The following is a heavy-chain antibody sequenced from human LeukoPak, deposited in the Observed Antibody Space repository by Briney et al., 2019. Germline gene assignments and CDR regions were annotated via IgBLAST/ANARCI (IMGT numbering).Heavy chain of an antibody. CDR2: IYYSGST. Sequence: PSETLSLTCTVSGGSISSSSYYWGWIRQPPGKGLEWIGSIYYSGSTYYNPSLKSRVTISVDTSKNQFSLKLSSVTAADTAVYYCARTIWGETYYFDYWGQGTLVTVSS. CDR3: ARTIWGETYYFDY. J-gene: IGHJ4*02. D-gene: IGHD3-16*01. CDR1: GGSISSSSYY. V-gene: IGHV4-39*01.